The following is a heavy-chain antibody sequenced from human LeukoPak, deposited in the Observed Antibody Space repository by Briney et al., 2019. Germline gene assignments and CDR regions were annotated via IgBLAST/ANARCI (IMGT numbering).Heavy chain of an antibody. Sequence: SEALSLTCAVYGGSFSGYYWSWIRQPPGKGLEWMGEINHSGSTNYNPSLKSRVTISVDTSKNQFSLKLSSVTAADTAVYYCARGAHSSGYSHFDYWGQGTLVTVSS. V-gene: IGHV4-34*01. CDR1: GGSFSGYY. D-gene: IGHD3-22*01. J-gene: IGHJ4*02. CDR2: INHSGST. CDR3: ARGAHSSGYSHFDY.